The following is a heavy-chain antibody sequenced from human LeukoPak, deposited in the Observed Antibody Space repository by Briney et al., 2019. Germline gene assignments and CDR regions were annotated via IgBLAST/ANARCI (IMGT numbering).Heavy chain of an antibody. J-gene: IGHJ4*02. CDR1: GYTFSNYD. CDR2: INANSGHT. CDR3: ARTPGRGSYRYAD. Sequence: SVKVSCKASGYTFSNYDINWVRQAPGQGLEWVGSINANSGHTGYAQKFQDRVTMTRNTSISTAYMELSSLRAEDTAVYYCARTPGRGSYRYADWGQGTLVTVSS. V-gene: IGHV1-8*01. D-gene: IGHD3-16*02.